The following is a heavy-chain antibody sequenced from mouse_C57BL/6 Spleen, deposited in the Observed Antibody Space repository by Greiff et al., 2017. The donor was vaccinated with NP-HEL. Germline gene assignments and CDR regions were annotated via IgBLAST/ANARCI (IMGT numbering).Heavy chain of an antibody. CDR2: INPNYGTT. D-gene: IGHD2-4*01. Sequence: EVQLQQSGPELVKPGASVKISCKASGYSFTDYNMNWVKQSNGKSLEWIGVINPNYGTTSYNQKFKGKATLTVDQSSSTAYMQLNSLTSADSAVYYCARSYDYDALYAMDYWGQGTSVTVSS. CDR1: GYSFTDYN. CDR3: ARSYDYDALYAMDY. J-gene: IGHJ4*01. V-gene: IGHV1-39*01.